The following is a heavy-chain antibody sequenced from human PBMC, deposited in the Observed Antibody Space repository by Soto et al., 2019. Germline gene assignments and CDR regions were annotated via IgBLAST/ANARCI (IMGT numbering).Heavy chain of an antibody. D-gene: IGHD6-6*01. J-gene: IGHJ6*03. V-gene: IGHV4-59*08. Sequence: SETLSLTCTVSGGSISSYYWSWIRQPPGKGLEWIGYIYYSGSTNYNPSLKSRVTISVDTSKNQFSLKLSSVTAADTAVYYCGGQYSSSSPLYYYYYYYMDVWGKGTTVTVSS. CDR2: IYYSGST. CDR3: GGQYSSSSPLYYYYYYYMDV. CDR1: GGSISSYY.